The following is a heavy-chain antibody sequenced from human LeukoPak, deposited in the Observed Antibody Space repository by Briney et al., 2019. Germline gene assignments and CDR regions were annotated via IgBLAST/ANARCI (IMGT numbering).Heavy chain of an antibody. CDR1: GFTFSSYT. Sequence: PGGSLRLSCAASGFTFSSYTMNWVRQAPGKGLEWVSYITSVSSILSYADSVKGRFTISRDNAKNSLYLRMNSLRDEDTAVYYCARESRYCSSTSCYRMFDYWGQGTLVTVSS. J-gene: IGHJ4*02. CDR2: ITSVSSIL. D-gene: IGHD2-2*01. CDR3: ARESRYCSSTSCYRMFDY. V-gene: IGHV3-48*02.